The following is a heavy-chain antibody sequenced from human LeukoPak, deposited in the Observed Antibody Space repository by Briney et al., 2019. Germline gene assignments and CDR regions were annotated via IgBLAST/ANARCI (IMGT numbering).Heavy chain of an antibody. Sequence: PGGSLRLSCAASGFTFSSYGMHWVRQAPGKGLEWVAFIRYDGSNKYYADSVKGRFTISRDNSKNTLYLQMNSLRAEDTAVYYCAKEYSSGWYGDHYYYMDVWGKGTTVTISS. CDR3: AKEYSSGWYGDHYYYMDV. J-gene: IGHJ6*03. D-gene: IGHD6-19*01. V-gene: IGHV3-30*02. CDR1: GFTFSSYG. CDR2: IRYDGSNK.